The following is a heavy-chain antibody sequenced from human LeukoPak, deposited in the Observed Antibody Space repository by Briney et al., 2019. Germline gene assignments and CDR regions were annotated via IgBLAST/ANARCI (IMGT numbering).Heavy chain of an antibody. CDR2: IHYSGSA. J-gene: IGHJ4*02. CDR1: GGSISGYH. Sequence: SETLSLTCSVYGGSISGYHWSWVRQPPGKGLQYIASIHYSGSANYNPSLRSRVTISVDTSKNQFSLNLISVTAADTAIYYCARWNNGGDYWGQGTLVTVSS. V-gene: IGHV4-59*01. CDR3: ARWNNGGDY. D-gene: IGHD1/OR15-1a*01.